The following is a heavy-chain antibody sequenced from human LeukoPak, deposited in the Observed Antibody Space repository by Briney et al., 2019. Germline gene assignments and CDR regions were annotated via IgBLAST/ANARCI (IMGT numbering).Heavy chain of an antibody. CDR3: ARAPSEIGGYYPEYFRH. V-gene: IGHV3-74*01. CDR1: GFTFSSYW. D-gene: IGHD3-22*01. Sequence: QPGGSLRLPCAASGFTFSSYWMHWVRQAPGKGLVWVSRIKSDGSTRYADSVKGRFTISRDNAKNTVSLQMNSLRAEDTGVYYCARAPSEIGGYYPEYFRHWGQGTPVTVSP. J-gene: IGHJ1*01. CDR2: IKSDGST.